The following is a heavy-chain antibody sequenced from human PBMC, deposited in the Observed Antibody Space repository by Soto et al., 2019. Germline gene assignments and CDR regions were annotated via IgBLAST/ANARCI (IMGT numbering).Heavy chain of an antibody. CDR3: ARGSGYYYWDDY. CDR1: GGSISSSSFY. D-gene: IGHD3-22*01. Sequence: SETLSLTCTVSGGSISSSSFYWGWIRQPPGKGLEWIGSFYYSESTYYNPSLKSRVIISVDTSKNQFSLKLSSVTAADTAVYYCARGSGYYYWDDYWGQGTLVTVSS. V-gene: IGHV4-39*01. CDR2: FYYSEST. J-gene: IGHJ4*02.